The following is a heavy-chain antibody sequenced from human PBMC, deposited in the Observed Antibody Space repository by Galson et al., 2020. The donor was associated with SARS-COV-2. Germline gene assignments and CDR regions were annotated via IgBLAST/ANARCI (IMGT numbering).Heavy chain of an antibody. Sequence: TLSLTCTVSGGPISSGSYYWSWIRQPAGKGLEWIGRIYTSGGTNYNPSLKSRVTISVDTSKNQFSLKLSSVTAADTAVYYCARESRWELYFDYWGQGTLVTVSS. J-gene: IGHJ4*02. V-gene: IGHV4-61*02. D-gene: IGHD1-26*01. CDR1: GGPISSGSYY. CDR3: ARESRWELYFDY. CDR2: IYTSGGT.